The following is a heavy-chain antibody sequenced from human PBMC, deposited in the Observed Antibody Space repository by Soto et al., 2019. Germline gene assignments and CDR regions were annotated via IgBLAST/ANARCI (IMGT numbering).Heavy chain of an antibody. V-gene: IGHV4-61*01. J-gene: IGHJ4*02. CDR2: IYYSGST. CDR1: GGSVSSGSYY. CDR3: ARIVVVPAAIPKYYFDY. Sequence: SETLSLTCTVSGGSVSSGSYYWSWIRQPPGKGLEWIGYIYYSGSTNYNPSLKSRVTISVDTSKNQFSRKLSSVTAADTAVYYCARIVVVPAAIPKYYFDYWGQGTLVTVSS. D-gene: IGHD2-2*02.